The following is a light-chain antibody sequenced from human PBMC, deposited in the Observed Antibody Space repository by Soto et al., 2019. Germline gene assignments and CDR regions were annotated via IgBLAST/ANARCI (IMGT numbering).Light chain of an antibody. Sequence: EIVMTQSPATLSVSPGERATLSCRASRSVSTNLAWYQQKPGQAPRLLIYDATTRATGIPARFSGSGSGTEFTLTISSLQSEDFAVYYCQQRSNWPLTFGGGTKVEIK. CDR3: QQRSNWPLT. V-gene: IGKV3-15*01. J-gene: IGKJ4*01. CDR1: RSVSTN. CDR2: DAT.